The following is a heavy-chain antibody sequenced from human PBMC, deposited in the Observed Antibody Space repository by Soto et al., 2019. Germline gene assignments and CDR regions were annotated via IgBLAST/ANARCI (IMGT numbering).Heavy chain of an antibody. D-gene: IGHD3-10*01. CDR2: IYYSGST. Sequence: SETLSLTCTVSGGSISSGGYYWSWIRQHPGKGLEWIGYIYYSGSTYYNPSLKSRVTISVDTSKNQFSLKLSSVTAADTAVYYCARVGVVRGVMGYYGMDVWGQGTTVTVSS. J-gene: IGHJ6*02. CDR1: GGSISSGGYY. CDR3: ARVGVVRGVMGYYGMDV. V-gene: IGHV4-31*03.